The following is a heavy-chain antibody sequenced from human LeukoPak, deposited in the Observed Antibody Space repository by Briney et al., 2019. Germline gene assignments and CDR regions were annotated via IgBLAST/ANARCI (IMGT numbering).Heavy chain of an antibody. CDR2: IKQDGSEK. CDR1: GFTFTNYW. J-gene: IGHJ5*02. D-gene: IGHD3-22*01. CDR3: ARDPRRDYYDSSGT. V-gene: IGHV3-7*01. Sequence: GGSLRLSCAASGFTFTNYWMSWVRQAPGKGLEWVANIKQDGSEKYYVDSVKGRFTISRDNAKNSLYLQMNSLRAEDTAVYYCARDPRRDYYDSSGTWGQGTLVTVSS.